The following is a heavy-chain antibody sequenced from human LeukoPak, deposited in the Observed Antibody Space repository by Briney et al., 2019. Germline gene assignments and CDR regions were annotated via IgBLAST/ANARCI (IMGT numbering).Heavy chain of an antibody. CDR1: RFSFSDYT. D-gene: IGHD2-15*01. CDR2: IRHSGVDS. CDR3: ARDRRATPTYFFDF. V-gene: IGHV3-23*01. Sequence: PGGSLRLSCAASRFSFSDYTMSWVRQLPGKGLEWVSGIRHSGVDSSYADSVKGRFTISRDNSKNMLYLQMNSLRDDDTGVYYCARDRRATPTYFFDFWGQGTPVTVSS. J-gene: IGHJ4*02.